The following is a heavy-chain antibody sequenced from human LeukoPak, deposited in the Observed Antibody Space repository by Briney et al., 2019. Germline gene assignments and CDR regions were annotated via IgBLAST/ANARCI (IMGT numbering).Heavy chain of an antibody. Sequence: KTGGSLRLSCEASGLTISNAWMSWVRQAPGKGLEWVGRIKSKTDGGTTDHAAPVKGRFTISRDDSKNTLYLQMNSLIIEDTAVYYCTTPPDWGQGTLVTVSS. CDR2: IKSKTDGGTT. V-gene: IGHV3-15*01. CDR3: TTPPD. CDR1: GLTISNAW. J-gene: IGHJ4*02.